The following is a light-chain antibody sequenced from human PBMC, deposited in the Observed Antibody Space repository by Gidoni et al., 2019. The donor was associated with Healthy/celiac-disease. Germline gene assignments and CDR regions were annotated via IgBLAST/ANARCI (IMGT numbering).Light chain of an antibody. Sequence: DIQMTQSPSSLSASVGDRVTITCQASQDISNYLNWYQQKPGKAPKLLLYDASNLETGVPSRFSGSGSGTDFSFSISSLQPADIATSYCQQYDNLHPTFGQGTRLEIK. J-gene: IGKJ5*01. V-gene: IGKV1-33*01. CDR3: QQYDNLHPT. CDR1: QDISNY. CDR2: DAS.